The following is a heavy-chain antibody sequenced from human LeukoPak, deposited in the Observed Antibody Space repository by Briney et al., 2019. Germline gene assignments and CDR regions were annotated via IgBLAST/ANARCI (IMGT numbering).Heavy chain of an antibody. D-gene: IGHD2-2*01. CDR1: GYTFTGYY. CDR2: ISPNSGGT. CDR3: ARESGEHQLLLIH. J-gene: IGHJ4*02. Sequence: ASVKVSCKASGYTFTGYYMHCVRQAPGQGLEWMGWISPNSGGTNYAQKFQGRVTMTRDTSISTAYMELSRLRSDDTAVYYCARESGEHQLLLIHWGQGTLVTVSS. V-gene: IGHV1-2*02.